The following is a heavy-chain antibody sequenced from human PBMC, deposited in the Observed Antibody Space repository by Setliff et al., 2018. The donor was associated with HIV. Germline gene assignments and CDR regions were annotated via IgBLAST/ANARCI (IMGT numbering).Heavy chain of an antibody. CDR1: GYTFTSYD. J-gene: IGHJ6*02. Sequence: ASVKVSCKASGYTFTSYDINWVRQATGQGLEWMGGIIPMFSTANYAQKFQGRVTITADESTSTAYMELSSLRSEDTAIYYCARDLPHGYDAPKGVYGMDVWGQGTAVTVSS. V-gene: IGHV1-69*13. CDR3: ARDLPHGYDAPKGVYGMDV. D-gene: IGHD5-12*01. CDR2: IIPMFSTA.